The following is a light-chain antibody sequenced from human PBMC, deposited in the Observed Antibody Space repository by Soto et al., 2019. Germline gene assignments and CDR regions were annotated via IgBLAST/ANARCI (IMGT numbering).Light chain of an antibody. J-gene: IGLJ3*02. CDR3: AAWDDSLSAVV. CDR2: RNN. V-gene: IGLV1-47*01. CDR1: ISNLRSNF. Sequence: QSVLTQPPSASGTPGQRVTISCSGSISNLRSNFIYWYQQLPGAAPKLLISRNNERPSGVPDRFSGSKSGTSASLAISGLRSEDEADYHCAAWDDSLSAVVFGGGTKLTVL.